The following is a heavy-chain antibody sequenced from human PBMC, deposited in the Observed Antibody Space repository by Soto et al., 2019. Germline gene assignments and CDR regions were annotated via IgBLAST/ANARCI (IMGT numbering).Heavy chain of an antibody. Sequence: LRLSCAASGFTVSSNYMSWVRQAPGKGLEWVSVIYSGGSTYYADSVKGRFTISRDNSKNTLYLQMNSLRAEDTAVYYCAKSGRITIFGVVFSNHNWFDPWGQGTLVTVSS. V-gene: IGHV3-53*01. CDR1: GFTVSSNY. CDR3: AKSGRITIFGVVFSNHNWFDP. J-gene: IGHJ5*02. D-gene: IGHD3-3*01. CDR2: IYSGGST.